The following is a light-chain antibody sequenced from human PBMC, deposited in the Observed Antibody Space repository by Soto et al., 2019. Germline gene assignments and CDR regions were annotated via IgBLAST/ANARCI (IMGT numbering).Light chain of an antibody. CDR3: QQSYSTPRRT. Sequence: DIQMTQSPSSLSASVGDRVTITCRASQSISSYLNWYQQKPGKAPKLLIYAASSLQSGVPSRFSGSGSGTHFALTISSLQPEDFATYYCQQSYSTPRRTFGQGTKVEIK. CDR2: AAS. J-gene: IGKJ1*01. CDR1: QSISSY. V-gene: IGKV1-39*01.